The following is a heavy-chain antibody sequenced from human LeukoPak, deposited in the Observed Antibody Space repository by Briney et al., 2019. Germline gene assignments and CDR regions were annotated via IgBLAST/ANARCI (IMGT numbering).Heavy chain of an antibody. D-gene: IGHD3-10*01. CDR1: GFTVSSNY. Sequence: GGSLRLSCAASGFTVSSNYMSWVRQAPGKGLEWVSAISGSGGSTYYADSVKGRFTISRDNSKNTLYLQMNSLRAEDTAVYYCAKVLNYYGSGSYYRDDAFDIWGQGTMVTVSS. J-gene: IGHJ3*02. CDR3: AKVLNYYGSGSYYRDDAFDI. CDR2: ISGSGGST. V-gene: IGHV3-23*01.